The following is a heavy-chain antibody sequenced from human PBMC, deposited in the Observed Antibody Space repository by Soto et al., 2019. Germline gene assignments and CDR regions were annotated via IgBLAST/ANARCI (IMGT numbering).Heavy chain of an antibody. J-gene: IGHJ4*02. CDR1: GFTFRSYW. Sequence: PGGSLRLSCEASGFTFRSYWMHWVRQDPGKGPVWVSRINGDGVSTNYADSVKGRFAISRDNARNTLYLQMNSLRAEDTAVYYFAKATGYYDSSGYYEMGYVDYWGQGTLVTVSS. CDR2: INGDGVST. D-gene: IGHD3-22*01. V-gene: IGHV3-74*01. CDR3: AKATGYYDSSGYYEMGYVDY.